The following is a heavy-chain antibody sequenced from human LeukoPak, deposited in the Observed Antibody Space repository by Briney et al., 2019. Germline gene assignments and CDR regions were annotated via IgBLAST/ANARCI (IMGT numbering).Heavy chain of an antibody. J-gene: IGHJ6*02. CDR3: ARDPLSSTWSPYYFTLDA. Sequence: ASVKVSCKASGYTFTSYAINWVRRAPGQGLEWMGWISAYDGSTISAQDLQGRVTMTTDTSTTTAYMELTRLRSDDTAVYYCARDPLSSTWSPYYFTLDAWGQGTTVIASS. D-gene: IGHD6-13*01. V-gene: IGHV1-18*01. CDR2: ISAYDGST. CDR1: GYTFTSYA.